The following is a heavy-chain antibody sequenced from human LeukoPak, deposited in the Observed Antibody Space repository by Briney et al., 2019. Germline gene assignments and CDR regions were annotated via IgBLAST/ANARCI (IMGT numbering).Heavy chain of an antibody. V-gene: IGHV3-48*04. Sequence: GGSLRLSCAASGFTFSSYGMSWVRQPPGKGLEWVSYISSSGSTIYYADSVKGRFNISRDNAKNSLYLQMNSLRAEDTAVYYCAKEGKTRTWNYSQAKPVYWGQGTLVTVSS. CDR3: AKEGKTRTWNYSQAKPVY. J-gene: IGHJ4*02. CDR1: GFTFSSYG. D-gene: IGHD1-7*01. CDR2: ISSSGSTI.